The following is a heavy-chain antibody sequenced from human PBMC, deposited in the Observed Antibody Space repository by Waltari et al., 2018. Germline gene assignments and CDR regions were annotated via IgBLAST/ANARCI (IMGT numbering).Heavy chain of an antibody. CDR3: ARDGRPADYYDTSGYHY. CDR1: GFAFSSLG. CDR2: ITTSSTYI. D-gene: IGHD3-22*01. V-gene: IGHV3-21*06. Sequence: EVRLVESGGGLVKPGGSLRLSCAASGFAFSSLGMNWVRQAPWKGWEWVSCITTSSTYIYYANSMQGRLPISRDYAKNSLYRQMNSLRAEDTAVYFCARDGRPADYYDTSGYHYWGQGTLVTVSS. J-gene: IGHJ4*02.